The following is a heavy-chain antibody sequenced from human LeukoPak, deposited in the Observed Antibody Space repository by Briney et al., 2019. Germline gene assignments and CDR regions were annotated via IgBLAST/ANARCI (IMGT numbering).Heavy chain of an antibody. CDR3: ARANSSNWYDPFDY. Sequence: SETLSLTCNVSGGSISSYYWSWIRQPPGKGLEWIGYIYYSGSTNYNPSLKSRVTISVDTSKNQFSLKLSSVTAADTAVYYCARANSSNWYDPFDYWGQGTLVTVSS. D-gene: IGHD6-13*01. CDR1: GGSISSYY. J-gene: IGHJ4*02. CDR2: IYYSGST. V-gene: IGHV4-59*01.